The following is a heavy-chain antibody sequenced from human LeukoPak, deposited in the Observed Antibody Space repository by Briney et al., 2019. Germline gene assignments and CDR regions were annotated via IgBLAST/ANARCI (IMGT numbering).Heavy chain of an antibody. CDR3: ARGEYYYDGSGSNPAEYFQH. D-gene: IGHD3-22*01. CDR2: IYTSGST. Sequence: SETLSLTCTVSGGSISSYYWSWIRQPAGKGLEWIGRIYTSGSTNYNPSLKSRVTISVDTSKNQFSLKLSSVTAADTAVYYCARGEYYYDGSGSNPAEYFQHWGQGTLVTVSS. J-gene: IGHJ1*01. CDR1: GGSISSYY. V-gene: IGHV4-4*07.